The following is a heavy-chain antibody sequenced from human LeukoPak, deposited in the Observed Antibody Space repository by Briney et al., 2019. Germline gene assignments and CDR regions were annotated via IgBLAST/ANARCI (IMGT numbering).Heavy chain of an antibody. CDR1: GYSFTSYW. D-gene: IGHD6-13*01. CDR3: ARLGAGQLAPDY. J-gene: IGHJ4*02. V-gene: IGHV5-10-1*01. Sequence: GGSLQISCKGSGYSFTSYWIRRGRQMPGKGLEGMGRIDPSDSYTNYSPSFQGHVTISADKSISTAYLQWSSLKASDTAMYYCARLGAGQLAPDYWGQGTLVTVSS. CDR2: IDPSDSYT.